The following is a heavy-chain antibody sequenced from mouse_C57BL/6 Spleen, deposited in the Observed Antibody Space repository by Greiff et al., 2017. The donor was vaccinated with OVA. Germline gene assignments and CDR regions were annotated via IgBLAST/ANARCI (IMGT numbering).Heavy chain of an antibody. D-gene: IGHD2-10*02. CDR2: IDPSDSYT. J-gene: IGHJ3*01. Sequence: QVQLQQPGAELVKPGASVKLSCKASGYTFTSYWMQWVKQRPGQGLEWIGEIDPSDSYTNYNQKFKGKATLTVDTSSSTAYMQLSSLTSEDSAVYYCATYGNFWFAYWGQGTLVTVSA. V-gene: IGHV1-50*01. CDR3: ATYGNFWFAY. CDR1: GYTFTSYW.